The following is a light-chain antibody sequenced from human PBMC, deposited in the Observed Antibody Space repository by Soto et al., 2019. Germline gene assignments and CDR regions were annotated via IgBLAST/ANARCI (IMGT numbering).Light chain of an antibody. V-gene: IGLV2-23*01. J-gene: IGLJ1*01. CDR2: DGS. CDR3: CSYAGSSTYV. Sequence: TPLSSVCGSPGQSFTISSTGTISDVGSYNLVSWYQQHPGKAPKLMIYDGSKRPSGVSNRFSGYKSGNTASLTISGLQAEDEADYCCCSYAGSSTYVFGTGTTVTV. CDR1: ISDVGSYNL.